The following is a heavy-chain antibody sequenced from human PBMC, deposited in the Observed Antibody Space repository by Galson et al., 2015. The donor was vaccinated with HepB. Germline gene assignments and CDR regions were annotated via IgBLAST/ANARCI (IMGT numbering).Heavy chain of an antibody. CDR3: ASYRSSSPYYYYHGMDV. D-gene: IGHD6-13*01. CDR1: GGTFSSYA. Sequence: SVKVSCKASGGTFSSYAISWVRQAPGQGLEWMGGIIPIFGTANYAQKFQGRVTITADKSTSTAYMELSSLRSEDTAVCYCASYRSSSPYYYYHGMDVWGQGTTVTVSS. CDR2: IIPIFGTA. V-gene: IGHV1-69*06. J-gene: IGHJ6*02.